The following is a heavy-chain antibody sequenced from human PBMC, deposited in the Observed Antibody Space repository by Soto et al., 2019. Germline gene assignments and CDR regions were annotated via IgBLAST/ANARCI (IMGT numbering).Heavy chain of an antibody. D-gene: IGHD3-10*01. CDR2: ITSSGGAT. V-gene: IGHV3-23*01. J-gene: IGHJ5*02. CDR3: VKGGFGSGLYNWFDP. Sequence: EEQLLESGGGLVQPGGSLRLSCAPSGFVFRAYGMSWVRQAPGKGLEWVSAITSSGGATYYADSVKGRFTISRDNSKNTLDLQMNSLRAEDSAVYYCVKGGFGSGLYNWFDPWGQGTLVTVSS. CDR1: GFVFRAYG.